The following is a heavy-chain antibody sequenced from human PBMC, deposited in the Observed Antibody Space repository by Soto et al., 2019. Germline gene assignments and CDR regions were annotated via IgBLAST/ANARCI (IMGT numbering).Heavy chain of an antibody. J-gene: IGHJ3*02. D-gene: IGHD3-10*01. CDR3: AKVLWFGELPVDAFDI. V-gene: IGHV3-30*18. CDR1: GFTFSSYG. CDR2: ISYDGSNK. Sequence: QVQLVESGGGVVQPGRSLRLSCAASGFTFSSYGMHWVRQAPGKGLEWVAVISYDGSNKYYADSVKGRLTISRDNSKNTLYLKINSPRAEDTAVYYCAKVLWFGELPVDAFDICGQGTMVTVSS.